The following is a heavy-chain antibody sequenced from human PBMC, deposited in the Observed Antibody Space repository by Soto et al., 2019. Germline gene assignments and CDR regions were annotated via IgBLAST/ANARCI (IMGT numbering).Heavy chain of an antibody. CDR3: ASDRGLAIAAAGTDY. V-gene: IGHV1-69*02. CDR2: IIPILGIA. D-gene: IGHD6-13*01. J-gene: IGHJ4*02. Sequence: SVKVSCKASGGTFSSYTISWVRQAPGQGLEWMGRIIPILGIANYAQKFQGRVTITADKSTSTAYMELSSLRSEDTAVYYCASDRGLAIAAAGTDYWGQGTLVTVSS. CDR1: GGTFSSYT.